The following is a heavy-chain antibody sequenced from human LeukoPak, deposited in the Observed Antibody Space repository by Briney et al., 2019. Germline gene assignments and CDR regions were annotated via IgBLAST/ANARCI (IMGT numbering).Heavy chain of an antibody. Sequence: GGSLRLSCTVSGFTFSPYAMSWVRQAPGKGLEWVSSISTSGGNTYYADSVKGRFTISRDNSKNTLYLQMNSLRAEDSGVYYCAKGLAPTGTTHTAAGYWGQGTLVTVSS. V-gene: IGHV3-23*01. CDR2: ISTSGGNT. CDR1: GFTFSPYA. D-gene: IGHD1-1*01. CDR3: AKGLAPTGTTHTAAGY. J-gene: IGHJ4*02.